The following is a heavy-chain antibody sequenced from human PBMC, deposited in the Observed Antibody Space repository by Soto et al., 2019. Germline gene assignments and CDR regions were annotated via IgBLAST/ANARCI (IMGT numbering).Heavy chain of an antibody. CDR1: GFTFSDYY. J-gene: IGHJ4*02. Sequence: QVQLVQSGAEVKKPGGSLRLSCAGSGFTFSDYYMSWIRQAPGKGLEWISYVSSSDSTVYYADSVKGRFTISRDNAKNSLYLQMNSLRVEDTAVYYCARDLGYYDSSGYFDYWGQGTLVTVSS. D-gene: IGHD3-22*01. CDR2: VSSSDSTV. V-gene: IGHV3-11*01. CDR3: ARDLGYYDSSGYFDY.